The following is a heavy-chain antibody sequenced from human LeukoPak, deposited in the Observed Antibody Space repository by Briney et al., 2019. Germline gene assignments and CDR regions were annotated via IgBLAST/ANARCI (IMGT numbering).Heavy chain of an antibody. CDR2: ISGSGGST. J-gene: IGHJ5*02. CDR1: GFTFSSYA. CDR3: AKDGRDGYNHGPFDP. V-gene: IGHV3-23*01. D-gene: IGHD5-24*01. Sequence: TGGSLRLSCAASGFTFSSYAMSWVRQAPGKGLEWVSAISGSGGSTYYADSVKGRFTISRDNSKNTLYLQMNSLRAEDTAVYYCAKDGRDGYNHGPFDPWGQGTLVTVSS.